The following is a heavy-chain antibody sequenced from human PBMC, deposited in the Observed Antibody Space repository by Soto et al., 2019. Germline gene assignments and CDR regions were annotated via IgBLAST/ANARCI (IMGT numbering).Heavy chain of an antibody. Sequence: QVQLVQSGAEVKKPGSSVKVSCKASGGTFSSYTISWVRQAPGQGLEWMGRIIPILGIANYAQKFQGRVTITADKSTSTAYMELSSLRSEDTAVYYCARGEVGGNRPLDYRGQGTLVTVSS. CDR1: GGTFSSYT. CDR3: ARGEVGGNRPLDY. J-gene: IGHJ4*02. CDR2: IIPILGIA. V-gene: IGHV1-69*02. D-gene: IGHD6-19*01.